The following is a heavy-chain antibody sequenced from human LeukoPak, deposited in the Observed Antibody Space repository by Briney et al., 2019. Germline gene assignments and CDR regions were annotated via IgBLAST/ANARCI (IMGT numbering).Heavy chain of an antibody. CDR1: GYTLTELS. Sequence: ASVKVSCKVSGYTLTELSMHWVRQAPGKGLEWMGGFDPEDGETIYAQKFQGRVTMTEDTSTDTAYMELSSLRSEDTAVYYCAITYYDSSGYDYWGQGTLVTVSS. V-gene: IGHV1-24*01. D-gene: IGHD3-22*01. CDR2: FDPEDGET. J-gene: IGHJ4*02. CDR3: AITYYDSSGYDY.